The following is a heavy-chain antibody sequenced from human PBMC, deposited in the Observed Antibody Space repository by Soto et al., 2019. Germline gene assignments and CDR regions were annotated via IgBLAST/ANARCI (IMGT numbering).Heavy chain of an antibody. J-gene: IGHJ4*02. CDR1: GYTFTGYY. D-gene: IGHD2-15*01. CDR3: ARVPSTTRYCSGGSCYLTDY. CDR2: INPNSGGT. V-gene: IGHV1-2*02. Sequence: WASVKVSCKASGYTFTGYYMHWVRQAPGQGLEWMGWINPNSGGTNYAQKFQGRVTMTRDTSISTAYMELSRLRSDDTAVYYCARVPSTTRYCSGGSCYLTDYWGQGTLVTVSS.